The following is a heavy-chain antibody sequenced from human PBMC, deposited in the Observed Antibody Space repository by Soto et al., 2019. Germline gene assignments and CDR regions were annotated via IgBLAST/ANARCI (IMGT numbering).Heavy chain of an antibody. J-gene: IGHJ4*02. CDR2: ISGSGGTT. Sequence: EVQLLESGGDLVQPGGSLRLSCAASGFTFSSCAMHWVRQAPGRGLEWVSIISGSGGTTYYTDSVKGRFTISRDNSNNALHLQINSLRVEGTAVYYCAKGVRGSSGWSFAYWGQGPLVAVSS. D-gene: IGHD6-19*01. V-gene: IGHV3-23*01. CDR1: GFTFSSCA. CDR3: AKGVRGSSGWSFAY.